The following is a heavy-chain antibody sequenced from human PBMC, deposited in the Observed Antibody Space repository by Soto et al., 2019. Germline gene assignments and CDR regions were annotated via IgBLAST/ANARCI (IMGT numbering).Heavy chain of an antibody. J-gene: IGHJ4*02. CDR1: GFTFSSYA. CDR3: AREGGYYDSSGYFDY. CDR2: ISYDGSNK. V-gene: IGHV3-30-3*01. D-gene: IGHD3-22*01. Sequence: QVQLVESGGGVVQPGRSLRLSCAASGFTFSSYAMHWVRQAPGKGLEWVAVISYDGSNKYYADSVKGRFTISRDNSKNTLYLQMNSLRAEYTAVYYCAREGGYYDSSGYFDYWGQGTLVTVSS.